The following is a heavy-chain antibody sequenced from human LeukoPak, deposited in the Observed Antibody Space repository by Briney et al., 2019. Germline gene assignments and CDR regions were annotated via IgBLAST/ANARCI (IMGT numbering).Heavy chain of an antibody. CDR2: INQDGSVI. CDR1: GFTFSRYY. D-gene: IGHD3-9*01. Sequence: PGGSLRLSCAASGFTFSRYYMSWVRQAPGKGLEWVANINQDGSVIYYVDSVRGRFTISRDNSKNSVYLQMNSLRVEDTAVYYCASGDNDWSLGGQGTLVTVSS. J-gene: IGHJ4*02. CDR3: ASGDNDWSL. V-gene: IGHV3-7*03.